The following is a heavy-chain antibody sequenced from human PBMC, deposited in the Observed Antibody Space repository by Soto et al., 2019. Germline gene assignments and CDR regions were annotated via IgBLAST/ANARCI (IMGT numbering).Heavy chain of an antibody. CDR1: GGTDGTYS. D-gene: IGHD6-19*01. V-gene: IGHV1-69*13. J-gene: IGHJ5*01. CDR2: IIPILSTT. CDR3: ASRAMAVTWFDY. Sequence: GASVKVSCKVSGGTDGTYSINWVRQAPGQGLEWMGAIIPILSTTNYAQRFQGRVTITADESTGTVYLELTSPKFEDTALYYCASRAMAVTWFDYWGQGTLVTVSS.